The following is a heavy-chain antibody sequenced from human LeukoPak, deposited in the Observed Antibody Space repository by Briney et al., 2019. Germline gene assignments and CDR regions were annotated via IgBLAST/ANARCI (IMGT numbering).Heavy chain of an antibody. CDR3: ARARASDAFDI. V-gene: IGHV1-2*02. CDR2: IYPDNGGT. Sequence: ASVKVSCKASGYTFTGYSIHWVRQAPGQGLEWMGWIYPDNGGTHYVQKFQGRVTMTRDTSITTAYMELSRLRSGDTAVYYCARARASDAFDIWGQGTMVTVSS. J-gene: IGHJ3*02. CDR1: GYTFTGYS.